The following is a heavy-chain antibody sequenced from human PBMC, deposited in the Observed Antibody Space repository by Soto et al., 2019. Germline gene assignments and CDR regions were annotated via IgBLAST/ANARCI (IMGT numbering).Heavy chain of an antibody. CDR3: ARGRITMVRGVIII. CDR2: IYYSGST. V-gene: IGHV4-31*03. CDR1: GGSISSGGYY. Sequence: SETLSLTCTVSGGSISSGGYYWSWIRQHPGKGLEWIGYIYYSGSTYYNPSLKSRVTISVDTSKNQFSLKLSSVTAADTAVYYCARGRITMVRGVIIIWGQGTLVTVSS. J-gene: IGHJ4*02. D-gene: IGHD3-10*01.